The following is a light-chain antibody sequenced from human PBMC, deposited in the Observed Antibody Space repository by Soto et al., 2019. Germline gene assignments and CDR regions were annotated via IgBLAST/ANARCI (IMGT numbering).Light chain of an antibody. V-gene: IGKV3-11*01. CDR3: QQRSSWPRT. Sequence: EILLTQSPATLSLSPGERATLSCRASQSVSSYLAWYQQKPGQAPRLLIYDASNRATGIPARFSGSGSGTDFTLTISSLEPEDFAVYYCQQRSSWPRTFGRGTKLEIK. CDR1: QSVSSY. CDR2: DAS. J-gene: IGKJ1*01.